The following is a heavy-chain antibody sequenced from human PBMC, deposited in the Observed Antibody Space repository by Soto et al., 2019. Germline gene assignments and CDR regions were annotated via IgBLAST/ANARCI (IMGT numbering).Heavy chain of an antibody. V-gene: IGHV1-24*01. CDR1: GYTLTELS. CDR2: FDPEDGET. D-gene: IGHD4-17*01. Sequence: ASVKVSCKVSGYTLTELSMHWVRQAPGKGLEWMGGFDPEDGETIYAQKFQGRVTMTEDTSTDTAYMELSSLRSEDTAVYYCATGDAYGDYGQHAWDWGQGTLVTVSS. CDR3: ATGDAYGDYGQHAWD. J-gene: IGHJ4*02.